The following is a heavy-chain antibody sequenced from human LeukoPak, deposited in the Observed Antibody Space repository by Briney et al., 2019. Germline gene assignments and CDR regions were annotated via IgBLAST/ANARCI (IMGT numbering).Heavy chain of an antibody. V-gene: IGHV3-53*01. CDR3: ARFKSGEKEQQLVRGPSYYFDY. CDR2: IYSGGTT. CDR1: GFTVSSNY. D-gene: IGHD6-13*01. J-gene: IGHJ4*02. Sequence: GGSLRLSRAASGFTVSSNYMSWVRQAPGKGLEWVSVIYSGGTTYYADSVKGRFTISRDNAKNSLYLQMNSLRAEDTAVYYCARFKSGEKEQQLVRGPSYYFDYWGQGTLVTVSS.